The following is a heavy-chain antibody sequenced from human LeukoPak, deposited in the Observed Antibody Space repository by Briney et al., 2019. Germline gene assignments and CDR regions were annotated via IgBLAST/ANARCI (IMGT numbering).Heavy chain of an antibody. CDR3: AREGYYDFWSGPLPLDY. D-gene: IGHD3-3*01. CDR2: ISSNGGST. Sequence: GGSLRLSCAASGFTFSSYAMHWVRQAPGKGLEYVSAISSNGGSTYYANSVKGRFTISRDNSKNTLYLQMGSLRAEDMAVYYRAREGYYDFWSGPLPLDYWGQGTLVTVSS. J-gene: IGHJ4*02. V-gene: IGHV3-64*01. CDR1: GFTFSSYA.